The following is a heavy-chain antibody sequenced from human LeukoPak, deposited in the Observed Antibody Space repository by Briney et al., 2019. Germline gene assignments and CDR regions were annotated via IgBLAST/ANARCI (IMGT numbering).Heavy chain of an antibody. CDR2: VGISSGNT. J-gene: IGHJ4*02. D-gene: IGHD5-12*01. Sequence: PGGALRLSCAASGFTFLDYSMNWVRPAPGKGLEWISYVGISSGNTKYADSVKGRFTISGDSAKNSVFLQMNSLRVEYTAVYYCARDHRYAFDNWGQGTLVTVSS. CDR3: ARDHRYAFDN. V-gene: IGHV3-48*04. CDR1: GFTFLDYS.